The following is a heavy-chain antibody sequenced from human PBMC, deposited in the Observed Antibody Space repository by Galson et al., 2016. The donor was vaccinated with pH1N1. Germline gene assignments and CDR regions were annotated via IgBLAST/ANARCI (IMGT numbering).Heavy chain of an antibody. J-gene: IGHJ6*02. Sequence: SVKVSCKASGGSFAKYAVSWVRQAPGQGLEWTGRIIPIYGTANYAQKFQGRVTITADEYTTTVYMELNSLISEDTAIYYCARPGRTETTKEGFAWGYGMDVWGQGTTVTVSS. CDR2: IIPIYGTA. CDR1: GGSFAKYA. CDR3: ARPGRTETTKEGFAWGYGMDV. D-gene: IGHD1-1*01. V-gene: IGHV1-69*13.